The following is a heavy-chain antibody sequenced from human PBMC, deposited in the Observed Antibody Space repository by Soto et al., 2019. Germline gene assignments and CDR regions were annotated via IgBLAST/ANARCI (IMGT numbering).Heavy chain of an antibody. Sequence: GASVKVSCKASGGTFSSYAISWVRQAPGQGLEWMGGIIPIFGTANYAQKFQGRVTITADESTSTAYMELSSLRSEDTAVYYCARCIGSSSGWYDVLSGGYYGMDVWGQGTTVTVSS. CDR1: GGTFSSYA. J-gene: IGHJ6*02. D-gene: IGHD6-19*01. CDR2: IIPIFGTA. V-gene: IGHV1-69*13. CDR3: ARCIGSSSGWYDVLSGGYYGMDV.